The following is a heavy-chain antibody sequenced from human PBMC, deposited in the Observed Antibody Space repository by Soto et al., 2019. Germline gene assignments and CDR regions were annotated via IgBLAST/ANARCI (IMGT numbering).Heavy chain of an antibody. CDR3: ARGGRFWLFDY. CDR1: GYTFTSYA. V-gene: IGHV1-3*01. CDR2: INAGNGNT. D-gene: IGHD6-19*01. J-gene: IGHJ4*02. Sequence: QVQLVQSGAEVKKPGASVKVSCKASGYTFTSYAMHWVRQAPGQRLEWMGWINAGNGNTKYSQKFQGRVTITRDTSASTAYMELSSMRSEDTAVYYCARGGRFWLFDYWGQGTLVTVSS.